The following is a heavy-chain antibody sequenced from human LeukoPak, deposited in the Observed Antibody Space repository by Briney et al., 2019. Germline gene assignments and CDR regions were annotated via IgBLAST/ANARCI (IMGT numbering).Heavy chain of an antibody. CDR1: GAFISSDY. D-gene: IGHD3-10*01. Sequence: NPSETLSLTCTVSGAFISSDYWNWIRQPPGKGLEWIGYIHYTGTTNYNPSLKSRVTISVDTSKTQSSLKLNSVTAADTAVYYCARDIMVRGVIPDYYMDVWGKGTTVTVSS. CDR2: IHYTGTT. V-gene: IGHV4-59*01. J-gene: IGHJ6*03. CDR3: ARDIMVRGVIPDYYMDV.